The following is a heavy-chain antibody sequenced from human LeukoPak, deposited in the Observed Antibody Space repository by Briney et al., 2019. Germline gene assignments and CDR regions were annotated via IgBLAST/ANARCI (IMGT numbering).Heavy chain of an antibody. Sequence: GESLKISCKGSGNSFTYHWIAWVRQMPGKGLEWMGIIYPSDSDTRYSPSFQGQVTISADKSIRTAYLKWSSLKASDTAMYYCARHAHCSSTSCYNFDYWGQGTLVTVSS. CDR3: ARHAHCSSTSCYNFDY. CDR2: IYPSDSDT. D-gene: IGHD2-2*02. V-gene: IGHV5-51*01. CDR1: GNSFTYHW. J-gene: IGHJ4*02.